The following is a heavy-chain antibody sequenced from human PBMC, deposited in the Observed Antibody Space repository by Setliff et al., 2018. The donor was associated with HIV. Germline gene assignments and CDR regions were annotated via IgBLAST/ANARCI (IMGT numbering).Heavy chain of an antibody. V-gene: IGHV3-11*01. CDR2: LNSADGGT. J-gene: IGHJ4*02. CDR3: AKDGGYVKGYFDY. CDR1: GFTFSDYY. D-gene: IGHD3-16*01. Sequence: PGGSLRLSCAASGFTFSDYYMSWIRQAPGKGLEWVSALNSADGGTYYADSVKGRFTISRDNSKATLYLQMNNLRAEDTAVYYCAKDGGYVKGYFDYWGQGAQVTVSS.